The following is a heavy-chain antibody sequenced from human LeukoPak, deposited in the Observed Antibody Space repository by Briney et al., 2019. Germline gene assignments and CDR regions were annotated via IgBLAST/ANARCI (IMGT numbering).Heavy chain of an antibody. Sequence: SETLSLTCTVSSGSISSSPYYWVSIRQPPGKGLEYIGDIYYSGITNYNPSLKSRVTISVDTSKNQFFLKPTSLSAADTAVYYCAREPQYCDSIGYWDWGQGTLVTVSS. CDR3: AREPQYCDSIGYWD. D-gene: IGHD3-22*01. CDR1: SGSISSSPYY. J-gene: IGHJ4*02. V-gene: IGHV4-39*07. CDR2: IYYSGIT.